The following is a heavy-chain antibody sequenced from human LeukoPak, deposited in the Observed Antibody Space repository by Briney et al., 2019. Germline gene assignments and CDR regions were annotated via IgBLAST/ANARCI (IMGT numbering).Heavy chain of an antibody. CDR1: GYTLTELS. CDR2: ISAYNGNT. CDR3: ARARIAARGVFDY. J-gene: IGHJ4*02. Sequence: GASVKVSCKVSGYTLTELSMHWVRQAPGQGLEWMGWISAYNGNTNYAQKLQGRVTMTTDTSTSTAYMELRSLRSDDTAVYYCARARIAARGVFDYWGQGTLVTVSS. V-gene: IGHV1-18*01. D-gene: IGHD6-6*01.